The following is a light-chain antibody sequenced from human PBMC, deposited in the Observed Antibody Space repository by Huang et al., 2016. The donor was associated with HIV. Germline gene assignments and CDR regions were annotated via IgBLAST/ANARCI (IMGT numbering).Light chain of an antibody. Sequence: EIVLTQSPATLSLSPGERATLSCRASQSVSSYLAWYQQKPGQAPRLLIYDASNRATGIPARFSGSVSGTDFTLTISRLEPEDFAVYYCQQRSNWPGITFGPGTKVDIK. J-gene: IGKJ3*01. V-gene: IGKV3-11*01. CDR2: DAS. CDR1: QSVSSY. CDR3: QQRSNWPGIT.